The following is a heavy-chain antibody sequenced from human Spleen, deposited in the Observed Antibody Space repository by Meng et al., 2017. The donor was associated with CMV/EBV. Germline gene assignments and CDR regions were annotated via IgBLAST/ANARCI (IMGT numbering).Heavy chain of an antibody. CDR1: GFTFGNAW. V-gene: IGHV3-15*01. D-gene: IGHD2-2*01. J-gene: IGHJ4*02. CDR2: IKSKTAGGTT. CDR3: TTGPDCSDTICYSGH. Sequence: GGSLRLSCAASGFTFGNAWMSWVRQAPGKGLEWVGRIKSKTAGGTTDYPEPVKGRFTISRDDSKSTLYLQMNSLKTEDTAVYYCTTGPDCSDTICYSGHWGQGALVTVSS.